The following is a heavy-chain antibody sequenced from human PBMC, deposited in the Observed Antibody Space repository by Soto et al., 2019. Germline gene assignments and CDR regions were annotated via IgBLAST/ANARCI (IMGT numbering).Heavy chain of an antibody. V-gene: IGHV4-34*01. CDR3: AREYHSTGYYYYYMDV. CDR2: INHSGST. CDR1: SGSFSGYY. Sequence: LSLTCAVYSGSFSGYYWSWIRQPPGKGLEWIGEINHSGSTNYNPSLKSRVTISVDTSKNQFSLKLSSVTAADTAVYYCAREYHSTGYYYYYMDVWGKGTTVTVSS. D-gene: IGHD6-25*01. J-gene: IGHJ6*03.